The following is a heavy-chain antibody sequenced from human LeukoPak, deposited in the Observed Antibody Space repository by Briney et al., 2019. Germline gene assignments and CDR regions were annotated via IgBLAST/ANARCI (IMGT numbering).Heavy chain of an antibody. CDR1: GFTFSRYW. CDR3: ARDQSY. CDR2: ISYDGSNK. V-gene: IGHV3-30*03. J-gene: IGHJ4*02. Sequence: TGGSLRLSCAISGFTFSRYWMTWVRKAPAKGLEWVAVISYDGSNKYYADSVKGRFTITRDNSKNTLYLQMNGLRAEDTAVYYCARDQSYWGQGTLVTVSS.